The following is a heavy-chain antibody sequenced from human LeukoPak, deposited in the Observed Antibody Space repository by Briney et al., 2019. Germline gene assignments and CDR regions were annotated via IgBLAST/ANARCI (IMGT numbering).Heavy chain of an antibody. CDR1: GFTFSSYA. J-gene: IGHJ4*02. Sequence: PGRSLRLSCAASGFTFSSYAMHWVRQAPGKGLEWVAVISYDGSNKYYADSVKGRFTISRDNSKNTLYLQMNSLRAEDTAVYYCARYPPAYDFWSGYQYYFDYWGQGTLDTVSS. V-gene: IGHV3-30-3*01. D-gene: IGHD3-3*01. CDR3: ARYPPAYDFWSGYQYYFDY. CDR2: ISYDGSNK.